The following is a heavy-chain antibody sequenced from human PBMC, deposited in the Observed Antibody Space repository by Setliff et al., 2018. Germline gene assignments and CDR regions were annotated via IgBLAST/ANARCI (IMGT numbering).Heavy chain of an antibody. J-gene: IGHJ5*02. CDR3: ARAAKYDSSGYYGFWFDP. V-gene: IGHV4-59*01. CDR1: GGSISSSY. D-gene: IGHD3-22*01. Sequence: KPSETLSLTCSVSGGSISSSYWTWIRQPPGKGLEWIGYIYSSGSSNYNPSLKSRVTISVDTSKNQFSLRLSSVTAADTAVYYCARAAKYDSSGYYGFWFDPWGQGNLVTSPQ. CDR2: IYSSGSS.